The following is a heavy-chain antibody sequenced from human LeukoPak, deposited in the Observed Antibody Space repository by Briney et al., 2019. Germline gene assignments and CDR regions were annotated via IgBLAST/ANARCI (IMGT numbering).Heavy chain of an antibody. Sequence: SETLSLTCTVSGASLSSYYWSWIRQPAGKGLEWIGYIYSSGSTNYNPSLKSRVTISVDTSNNQFSLKLSSVTAADTAVYYCARLNSYYYGSGTYYSDYWGQGTLVTVSS. CDR2: IYSSGST. V-gene: IGHV4-59*08. J-gene: IGHJ4*02. CDR1: GASLSSYY. CDR3: ARLNSYYYGSGTYYSDY. D-gene: IGHD3-10*01.